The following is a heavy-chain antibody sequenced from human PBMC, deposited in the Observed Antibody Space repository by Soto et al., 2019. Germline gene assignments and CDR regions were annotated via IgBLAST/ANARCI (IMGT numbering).Heavy chain of an antibody. V-gene: IGHV3-23*01. Sequence: EVQLLESGGGLVQPGGSLRLSCAASGFTFSSYAMSWVRQAPGKGLEWVSAISGSGGSTYYADSVKGRFTISRDNSKNTLHLQMNSLRAEDTAVYYCAKVGSGYYYYGMDVWGQGTTVTVSS. J-gene: IGHJ6*02. CDR1: GFTFSSYA. CDR2: ISGSGGST. CDR3: AKVGSGYYYYGMDV. D-gene: IGHD6-25*01.